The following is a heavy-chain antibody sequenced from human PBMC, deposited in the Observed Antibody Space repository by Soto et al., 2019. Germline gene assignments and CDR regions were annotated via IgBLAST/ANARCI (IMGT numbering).Heavy chain of an antibody. CDR3: ARGKSHVVIDY. CDR2: IYYSGST. J-gene: IGHJ4*02. Sequence: QVQLQESGPGLVKPSQTLSLTCTVSGGSISSGGYYWSWIRQHPGKGLEWIGYIYYSGSTYYNPSLKSRVTMSVDTSKNQFSLKLSSVTAAATAVYYCARGKSHVVIDYWGQGTLVTVSS. V-gene: IGHV4-31*03. CDR1: GGSISSGGYY. D-gene: IGHD3-16*02.